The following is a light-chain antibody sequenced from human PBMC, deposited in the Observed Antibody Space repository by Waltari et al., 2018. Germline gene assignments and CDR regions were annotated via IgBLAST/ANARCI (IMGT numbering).Light chain of an antibody. V-gene: IGLV2-8*01. CDR3: SSYAHNNHFV. CDR2: EVT. Sequence: QSVLTQPPSATGSPGQSVTISCTGTNSDVGAYNYVSWYQQHPGKVPKLLIYEVTKRPSWVPARFSGSKSGNTASLTVSGLQADDEADYYCSSYAHNNHFVFGTGTKVTVL. J-gene: IGLJ1*01. CDR1: NSDVGAYNY.